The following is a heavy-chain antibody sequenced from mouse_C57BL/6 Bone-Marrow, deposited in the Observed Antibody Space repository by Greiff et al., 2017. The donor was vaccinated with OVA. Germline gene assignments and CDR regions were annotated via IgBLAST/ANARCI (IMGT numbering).Heavy chain of an antibody. CDR1: GYSITSGYY. CDR2: ISYDGSN. Sequence: EVQLQQSGPGLVKPSQSLSLTCSVTGYSITSGYYWNWIRQFPGNKLEWMGYISYDGSNNYNPSLKNRISITRDTSKNQFFLKLNSVTTEDTATYDCAREGVLRPFDYWGQGTTLTVSS. D-gene: IGHD1-2*01. CDR3: AREGVLRPFDY. J-gene: IGHJ2*01. V-gene: IGHV3-6*01.